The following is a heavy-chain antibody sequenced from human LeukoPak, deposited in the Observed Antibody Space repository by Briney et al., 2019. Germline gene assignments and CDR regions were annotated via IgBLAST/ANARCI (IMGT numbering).Heavy chain of an antibody. D-gene: IGHD5-18*01. J-gene: IGHJ4*02. CDR2: ISYDGSNK. CDR3: ARDGPIQLWLRWFVY. Sequence: GGSLRLSCAASGLNFSSYAMHWVRQAPGKGLESVAVISYDGSNKYYADSVKGRFTISRDNSKNTLYLQMNSLRAEDTAVYYCARDGPIQLWLRWFVYWGQGTLVTVSS. V-gene: IGHV3-30-3*01. CDR1: GLNFSSYA.